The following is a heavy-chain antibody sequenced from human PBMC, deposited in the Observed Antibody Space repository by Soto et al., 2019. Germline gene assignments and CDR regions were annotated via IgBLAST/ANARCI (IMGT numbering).Heavy chain of an antibody. Sequence: ASVKVSCKASGYTFTSYGISWVRQAPGQGLEWMGGIIPIFGTANYAQKFQGRVTITADESTSTAYMELSSLRSEDTAVYYCAREGDATTADGMDVWGQGTTVTVSS. CDR1: GYTFTSYG. CDR3: AREGDATTADGMDV. D-gene: IGHD4-17*01. V-gene: IGHV1-69*13. J-gene: IGHJ6*02. CDR2: IIPIFGTA.